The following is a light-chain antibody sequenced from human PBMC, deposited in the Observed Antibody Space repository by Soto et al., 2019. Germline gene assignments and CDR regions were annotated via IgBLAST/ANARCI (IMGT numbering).Light chain of an antibody. CDR2: AST. CDR3: QQSYSTLSWT. V-gene: IGKV1-39*01. CDR1: RTISNY. J-gene: IGKJ1*01. Sequence: DIQMTQSPSSLSASVGDRVTITCRASRTISNYLNWYQQKPGKAPKLLVFASTTLQRGVPSRFSGSGSGTDFTLTISSLQPEDFATYFCQQSYSTLSWTFGQGTKVDIK.